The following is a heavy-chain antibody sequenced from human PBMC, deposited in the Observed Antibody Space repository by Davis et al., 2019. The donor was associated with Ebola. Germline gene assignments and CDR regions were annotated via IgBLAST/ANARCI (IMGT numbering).Heavy chain of an antibody. Sequence: ASVKVSCKASGYTFTRYYMHWVRQAPGQGLEWMGIINPSGGNTNYAQKLQGRVTMTTDTSTSTAYMELRSLRSDDTAVYYCARGDMTTVTFDYWGQGTLVTVSS. CDR3: ARGDMTTVTFDY. CDR2: INPSGGNT. D-gene: IGHD4-11*01. V-gene: IGHV1-46*01. CDR1: GYTFTRYY. J-gene: IGHJ4*02.